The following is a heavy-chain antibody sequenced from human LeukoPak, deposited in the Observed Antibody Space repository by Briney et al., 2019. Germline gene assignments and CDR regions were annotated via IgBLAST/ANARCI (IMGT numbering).Heavy chain of an antibody. D-gene: IGHD6-6*01. CDR2: ISGSGGST. J-gene: IGHJ6*03. CDR1: GFTFSSYA. Sequence: GGSLRLSCAASGFTFSSYAMSWVRQVPGKGLEWVSAISGSGGSTYYADSVKGRFTISRDNSKNTLYLQMNSLRAEDTAVYYCAKVPLAARPDYYYYYMDVWGKGTTVTVSS. V-gene: IGHV3-23*01. CDR3: AKVPLAARPDYYYYYMDV.